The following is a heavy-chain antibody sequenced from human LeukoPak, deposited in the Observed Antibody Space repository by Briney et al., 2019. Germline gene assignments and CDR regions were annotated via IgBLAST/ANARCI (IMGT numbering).Heavy chain of an antibody. CDR1: GFTFSDYW. CDR2: INTDGSIT. CDR3: AKDSARYCSSTSCPHFDY. J-gene: IGHJ4*02. V-gene: IGHV3-74*01. D-gene: IGHD2-2*01. Sequence: GGSLRLSCAASGFTFSDYWIHWVRQAPGKGLVWISRINTDGSITNYADSVKGRFSISRDNAKNTLYLQMNSLRAEDTAVYYCAKDSARYCSSTSCPHFDYWGQGTLVTVSS.